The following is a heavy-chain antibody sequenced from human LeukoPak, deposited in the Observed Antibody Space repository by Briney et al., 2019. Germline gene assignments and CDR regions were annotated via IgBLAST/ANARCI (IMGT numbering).Heavy chain of an antibody. CDR2: IKQDGSEK. CDR3: ARHPNIVATQPPYFDY. Sequence: GGSLRLSCAASGFTFSSYWMSWVLQAPGKGREWVANIKQDGSEKYYVDSVKGRFTISRDNAKNSLYLQMNSLRAEDTAVYYCARHPNIVATQPPYFDYWGQGTLVTVSS. V-gene: IGHV3-7*01. D-gene: IGHD5-12*01. CDR1: GFTFSSYW. J-gene: IGHJ4*02.